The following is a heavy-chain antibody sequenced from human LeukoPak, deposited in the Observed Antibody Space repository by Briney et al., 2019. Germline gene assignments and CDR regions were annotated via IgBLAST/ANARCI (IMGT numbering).Heavy chain of an antibody. Sequence: PSETLSLTCTVSGGSISSYYWSWIRQPPGKGLEWIGCIYYSGTTNYNPSLKSRVSISLDTSKNQFSLKLSSVTAADTAVYYCARLRGSSSWYGKYYFDYWGQGALVTVSS. CDR3: ARLRGSSSWYGKYYFDY. J-gene: IGHJ4*02. V-gene: IGHV4-59*12. CDR1: GGSISSYY. D-gene: IGHD6-13*01. CDR2: IYYSGTT.